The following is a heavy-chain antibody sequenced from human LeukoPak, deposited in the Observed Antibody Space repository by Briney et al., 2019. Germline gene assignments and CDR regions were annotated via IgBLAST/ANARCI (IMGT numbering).Heavy chain of an antibody. CDR2: IYPGDSDT. CDR1: GYSFTSYW. V-gene: IGHV5-51*01. J-gene: IGHJ3*02. D-gene: IGHD7-27*01. CDR3: ARSPWGAFYI. Sequence: GKSLHISCMGSGYSFTSYWIGWVRQTPGKGLEWMGIIYPGDSDTRYSPSFQGKVTISADKSISTAYLQWSSMKASETAMYYCARSPWGAFYIWGQGKMVLVSA.